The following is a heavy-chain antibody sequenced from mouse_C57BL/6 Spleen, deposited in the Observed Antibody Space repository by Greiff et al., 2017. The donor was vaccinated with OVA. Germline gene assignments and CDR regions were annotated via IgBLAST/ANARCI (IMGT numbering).Heavy chain of an antibody. Sequence: QVQLQQPGAELVKPGASVKMSCKASGYTFTSYWITWVKQRPGQGLEWIGDIYPGSGSTNYNEKFKSKATLTVDTSSSTAYMQISSLTSEDTAVYYCARGDVVFDYWGQGTTLTVSS. J-gene: IGHJ2*01. CDR3: ARGDVVFDY. CDR2: IYPGSGST. V-gene: IGHV1-55*01. CDR1: GYTFTSYW. D-gene: IGHD2-13*01.